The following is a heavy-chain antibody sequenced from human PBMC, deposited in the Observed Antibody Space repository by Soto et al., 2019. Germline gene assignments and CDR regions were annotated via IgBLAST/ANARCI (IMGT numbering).Heavy chain of an antibody. CDR2: ISSSGSTI. CDR3: ARDKSRPAPRLGDAFDI. V-gene: IGHV3-48*03. J-gene: IGHJ3*02. CDR1: GFTFSSYE. Sequence: GGSLRLSCAASGFTFSSYEMNWVRQAPGKGLEWVSYISSSGSTIYYADSVKGRFTISRDNAKNSLYLQMNSLRAEDTAVYYCARDKSRPAPRLGDAFDIWGQGTMVTVSS. D-gene: IGHD3-16*01.